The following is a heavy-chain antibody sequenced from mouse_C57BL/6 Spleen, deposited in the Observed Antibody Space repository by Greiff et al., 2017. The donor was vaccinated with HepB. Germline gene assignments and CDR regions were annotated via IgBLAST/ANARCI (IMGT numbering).Heavy chain of an antibody. V-gene: IGHV1-80*01. J-gene: IGHJ3*01. D-gene: IGHD3-2*02. CDR3: ARSMGSSGYGAY. Sequence: VQLVESGAELVKPGASVKISCKASGYAFSSYWMNWVKQRPGKGLEWIGQIYPGDGDTNYNGKFKGKATLTADKSSSTAYMQLSSLTSEDSAVYFCARSMGSSGYGAYWGQGTLVTVSA. CDR1: GYAFSSYW. CDR2: IYPGDGDT.